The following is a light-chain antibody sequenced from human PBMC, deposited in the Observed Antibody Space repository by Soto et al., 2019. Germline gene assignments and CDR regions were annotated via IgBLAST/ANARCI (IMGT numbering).Light chain of an antibody. CDR3: QQYGSSLRT. V-gene: IGKV3-15*01. CDR2: GAS. CDR1: QSVSSN. Sequence: EIVMTPSPATLSVSPGERATLSFRASQSVSSNLAWYQQKPGQAPRLLIYGASTRATGIPARFSGSGSGTEFTLTISRLEPEDFAVYYCQQYGSSLRTFGQGTKVDI. J-gene: IGKJ1*01.